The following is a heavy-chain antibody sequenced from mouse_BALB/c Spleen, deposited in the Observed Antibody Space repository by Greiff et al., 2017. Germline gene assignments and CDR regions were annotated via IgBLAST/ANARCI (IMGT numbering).Heavy chain of an antibody. V-gene: IGHV2-9*02. D-gene: IGHD2-3*01. CDR3: ARGWDGYYDYAMDY. CDR1: GFSLTSYG. CDR2: IWAGGST. Sequence: QVQLQQSGPGLVAPSQSLSITCTVSGFSLTSYGVHWVRQPPGKGLEWLGVIWAGGSTNYNSALMSRLSISKDNSKSQVFLKMNSLQTDDTAMYYCARGWDGYYDYAMDYWGQGTSVTVSS. J-gene: IGHJ4*01.